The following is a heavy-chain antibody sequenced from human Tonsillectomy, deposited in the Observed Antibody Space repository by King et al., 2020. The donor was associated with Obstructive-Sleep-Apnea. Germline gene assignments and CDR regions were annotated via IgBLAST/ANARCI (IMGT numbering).Heavy chain of an antibody. D-gene: IGHD4-11*01. V-gene: IGHV4-39*07. CDR1: GGSISSSSYY. CDR2: IYYRGST. Sequence: QLQESGPGLVKPSETLSLTCNVSGGSISSSSYYWGWIRQPPGKGLEWIGRIYYRGSTYYNPSLKSRVTISVDTSKNQFSLKLSSVTAADTAVYYCARDPTFYYFDYWGQGTLVTVSS. CDR3: ARDPTFYYFDY. J-gene: IGHJ4*02.